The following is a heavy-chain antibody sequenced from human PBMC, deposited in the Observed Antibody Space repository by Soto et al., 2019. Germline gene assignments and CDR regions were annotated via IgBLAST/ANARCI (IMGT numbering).Heavy chain of an antibody. CDR2: INHSGST. V-gene: IGHV4-34*01. J-gene: IGHJ5*01. CDR3: ARRGGDFWGCYYNWFRP. D-gene: IGHD3-16*01. CDR1: GGSFSGYY. Sequence: PSETLSLTCAVYGGSFSGYYWSWIRQPPGKGLEWIGEINHSGSTNYNPSLKSRVTISVDTSKNQFSLKLSSVTAADTAVYYCARRGGDFWGCYYNWFRPWGPGNPVTVSS.